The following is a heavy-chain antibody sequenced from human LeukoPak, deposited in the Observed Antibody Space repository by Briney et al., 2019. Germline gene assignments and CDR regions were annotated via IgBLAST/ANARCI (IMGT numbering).Heavy chain of an antibody. CDR2: IKQDGSEK. CDR1: GFTFSSYW. Sequence: GGSLRLSCAASGFTFSSYWMSWVRQAPGKGLEWVTNIKQDGSEKYYVDSVKGRFTISRDNSKNTLYLQMNSLRAEDTAVYYCADSRAAAGVWGQGTLVTVSS. D-gene: IGHD6-13*01. J-gene: IGHJ4*02. CDR3: ADSRAAAGV. V-gene: IGHV3-7*01.